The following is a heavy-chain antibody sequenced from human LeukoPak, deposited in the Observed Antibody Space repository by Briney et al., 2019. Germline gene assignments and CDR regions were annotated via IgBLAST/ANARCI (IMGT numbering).Heavy chain of an antibody. CDR3: ARVGRATYSSSWYEYYYGMDV. CDR2: MNPNSGNT. CDR1: GYTFTAYS. Sequence: GASVQVSCKASGYTFTAYSIHWVRQAPGQGLEWMGWMNPNSGNTGYAQKFQGRVTMTRNTSISTAYMELSSLRSEDTAVYYCARVGRATYSSSWYEYYYGMDVWGQGTTVTVSS. V-gene: IGHV1-8*02. J-gene: IGHJ6*02. D-gene: IGHD6-13*01.